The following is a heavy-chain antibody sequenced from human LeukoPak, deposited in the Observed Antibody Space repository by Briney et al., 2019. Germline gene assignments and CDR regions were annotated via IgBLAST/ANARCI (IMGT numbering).Heavy chain of an antibody. Sequence: GGSLRLSCTAFRFTSSSYWMSWVRQAPGKGLEWMAKIKQDGSEKYYVDSVKGRFTISRDNAKNSLYLQMNSLRAEDTAVYYCAREWQGYSSSRRASYYYMDVWGKGITVTVFS. D-gene: IGHD6-6*01. V-gene: IGHV3-7*01. CDR3: AREWQGYSSSRRASYYYMDV. J-gene: IGHJ6*03. CDR2: IKQDGSEK. CDR1: RFTSSSYW.